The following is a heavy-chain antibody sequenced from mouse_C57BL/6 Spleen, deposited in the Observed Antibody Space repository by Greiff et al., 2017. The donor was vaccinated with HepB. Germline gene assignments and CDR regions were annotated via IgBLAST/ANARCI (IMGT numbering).Heavy chain of an antibody. CDR3: ARKGNYGSSHWYFDV. Sequence: QVQLQQSGAELVKPGASVKISCKASGYAFSSYWMNWVKQRPGKGLEWIGQIYPGDGGTNYNGKFKGKATLTADNSSSTAYMQLSSLTAEDSAVYFGARKGNYGSSHWYFDVWGTGTTVTVAS. CDR1: GYAFSSYW. D-gene: IGHD1-1*01. V-gene: IGHV1-80*01. CDR2: IYPGDGGT. J-gene: IGHJ1*03.